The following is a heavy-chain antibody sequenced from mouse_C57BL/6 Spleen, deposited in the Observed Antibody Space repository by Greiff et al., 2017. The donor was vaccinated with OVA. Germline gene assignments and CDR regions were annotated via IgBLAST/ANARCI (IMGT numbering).Heavy chain of an antibody. J-gene: IGHJ3*01. Sequence: EVKLVESGEGLVKPGGSLKLSCAASGFTFSSYAMSWARQTPEKRLEWVAYISSGGDYIYYADTVKGRFTISRDNARNTLYLQMSSLKSEDTAMYYCTIYYGAPFAYWGQGTLVTVSA. D-gene: IGHD2-1*01. CDR2: ISSGGDYI. V-gene: IGHV5-9-1*02. CDR1: GFTFSSYA. CDR3: TIYYGAPFAY.